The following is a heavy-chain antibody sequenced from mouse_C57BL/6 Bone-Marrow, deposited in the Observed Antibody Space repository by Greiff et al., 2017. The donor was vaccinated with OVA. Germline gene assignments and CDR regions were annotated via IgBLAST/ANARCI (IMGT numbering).Heavy chain of an antibody. J-gene: IGHJ4*01. CDR1: GFTFSSYA. V-gene: IGHV5-4*01. Sequence: VKLVESGGGLVKPGGSLKLSCAASGFTFSSYAMSWVRQTPEKRLEWVATISDGGSYTYYPDNVKGRFTISRDNAKNNLYLQMSHLKSEDTAMYYCARDPYYYAMDYWGQGTSVTVS. CDR2: ISDGGSYT. CDR3: ARDPYYYAMDY.